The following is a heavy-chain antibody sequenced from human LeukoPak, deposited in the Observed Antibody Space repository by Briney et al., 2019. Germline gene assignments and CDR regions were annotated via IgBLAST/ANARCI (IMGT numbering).Heavy chain of an antibody. J-gene: IGHJ4*02. D-gene: IGHD4-23*01. CDR2: ISHSGST. V-gene: IGHV4-39*01. Sequence: SETLSLTCTVSGDSITSDTYYWGWIRQPPGKGLEWIGSISHSGSTNYNPSLKSRVTISVDTSKNQFSLKLNAVTAADTAMYYCARQRMVVTPEFFDYWGQGTLVIVSS. CDR1: GDSITSDTYY. CDR3: ARQRMVVTPEFFDY.